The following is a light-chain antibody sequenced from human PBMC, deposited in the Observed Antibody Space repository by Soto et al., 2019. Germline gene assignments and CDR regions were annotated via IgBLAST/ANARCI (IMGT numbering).Light chain of an antibody. J-gene: IGLJ1*01. CDR2: EVS. CDR3: SSYAGSNV. Sequence: QSVLTQPPSASGSHGQSVTISCTGTSSDVGGYNYVSWYQQHPGKAPKLMIYEVSKRPSGVPDRFSGSKSGNTASLTVSGLQAEDEADYYCSSYAGSNVFGTGTKVTVL. CDR1: SSDVGGYNY. V-gene: IGLV2-8*01.